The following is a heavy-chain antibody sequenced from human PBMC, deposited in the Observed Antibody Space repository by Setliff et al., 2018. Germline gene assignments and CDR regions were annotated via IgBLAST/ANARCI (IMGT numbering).Heavy chain of an antibody. CDR2: IYSGGSRT. V-gene: IGHV3-23*03. Sequence: GGSLRLSCAASGFTFDDYGMSWVRQAPGKGLEWVSVIYSGGSRTYSADSVKGRFTIFRDNSRNTLHLQMNSLRAEDTAVYYCARDLNARILTVYYDAFDVWGQGTLVTV. CDR3: ARDLNARILTVYYDAFDV. CDR1: GFTFDDYG. J-gene: IGHJ3*01. D-gene: IGHD3-9*01.